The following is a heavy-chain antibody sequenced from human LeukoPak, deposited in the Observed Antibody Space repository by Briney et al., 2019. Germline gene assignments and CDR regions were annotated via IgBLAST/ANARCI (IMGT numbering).Heavy chain of an antibody. CDR2: IYSGGST. J-gene: IGHJ4*02. Sequence: GGSLRLSCAASGFTVSSNYMSWVRQAPGKGLEWVSVIYSGGSTYYADSVKGRFTISRDNSKNALYLQMNNLRADDTAVYYCVKKGQADDYGNPDWGQGALVTVSP. V-gene: IGHV3-53*01. CDR1: GFTVSSNY. CDR3: VKKGQADDYGNPD. D-gene: IGHD4-17*01.